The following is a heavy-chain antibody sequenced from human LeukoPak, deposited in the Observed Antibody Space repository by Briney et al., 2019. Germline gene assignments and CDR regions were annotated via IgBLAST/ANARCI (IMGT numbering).Heavy chain of an antibody. Sequence: ASVKVSCKASGYTFTSYYIHWVRQAPGQGLEWMGIINPSGGSTSYAQKFQGRVTMTRDTSTSTVYMELSSLRSEDTAVYYCARDPLHYDFWSGYEAAEYFQHWGQGTLVTVSS. D-gene: IGHD3-3*01. CDR1: GYTFTSYY. CDR3: ARDPLHYDFWSGYEAAEYFQH. CDR2: INPSGGST. J-gene: IGHJ1*01. V-gene: IGHV1-46*01.